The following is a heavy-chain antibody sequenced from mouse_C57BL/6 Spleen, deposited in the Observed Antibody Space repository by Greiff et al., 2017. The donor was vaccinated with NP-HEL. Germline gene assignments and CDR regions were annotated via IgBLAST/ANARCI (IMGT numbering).Heavy chain of an antibody. CDR1: GYTFTSYW. D-gene: IGHD1-3*01. CDR3: ARAHGPYAMDY. J-gene: IGHJ4*01. Sequence: QVQLQQPGAELVMPGASVKLSCKASGYTFTSYWMHWVKQRPGQGLEWIGEIDPSDSYTNYNQKFKGKSTLTVDKSSSTAYMQLSSLTSEDSAVYYCARAHGPYAMDYWGQGTSVTVSS. CDR2: IDPSDSYT. V-gene: IGHV1-69*01.